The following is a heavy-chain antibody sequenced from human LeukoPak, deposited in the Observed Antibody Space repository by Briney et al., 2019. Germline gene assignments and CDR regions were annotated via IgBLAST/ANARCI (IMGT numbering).Heavy chain of an antibody. J-gene: IGHJ4*02. CDR2: ISSSSSYI. CDR1: GFNFSSYS. Sequence: GGSLRLSCAASGFNFSSYSMNWVRQAPGKGLEWFSSISSSSSYIYYADSVKGRFTISRDNAKNSLYLQMNSMRAEDTAVYYCARTMGGILRFLEWLSKFDYWGQGTLVTVSS. D-gene: IGHD3-3*01. V-gene: IGHV3-21*01. CDR3: ARTMGGILRFLEWLSKFDY.